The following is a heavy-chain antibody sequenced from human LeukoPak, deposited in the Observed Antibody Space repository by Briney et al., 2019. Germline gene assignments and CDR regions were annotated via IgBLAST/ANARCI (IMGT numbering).Heavy chain of an antibody. CDR2: TYSGGST. J-gene: IGHJ4*02. D-gene: IGHD3-22*01. CDR1: GFTFSSNY. V-gene: IGHV3-53*01. Sequence: GGSLRLSCAASGFTFSSNYMSWVRQAPGKGLEGVSVTYSGGSTYYSDSVKGRCTISRDNSKNTRYLQMNSLRAEDTAVYYCARVDDSSGYYYFDYWGQGTLVTVSS. CDR3: ARVDDSSGYYYFDY.